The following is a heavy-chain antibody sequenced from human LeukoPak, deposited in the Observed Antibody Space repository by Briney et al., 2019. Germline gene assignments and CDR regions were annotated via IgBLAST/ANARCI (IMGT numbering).Heavy chain of an antibody. CDR2: IKSKTDGGTT. D-gene: IGHD1-26*01. CDR1: GFTFSNAW. V-gene: IGHV3-15*01. J-gene: IGHJ4*02. Sequence: AGGSLRLSCAASGFTFSNAWMSWVRQAPGKGLEWVGRIKSKTDGGTTDYAAPVKGRFTISRDDSKSTLYLQMNSLKTEDTAVYYCTTDRTPTTRGGFDYWGQGTLVTVSS. CDR3: TTDRTPTTRGGFDY.